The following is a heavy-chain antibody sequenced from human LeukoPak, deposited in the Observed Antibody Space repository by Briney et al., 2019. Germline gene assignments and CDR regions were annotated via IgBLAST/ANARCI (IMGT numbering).Heavy chain of an antibody. V-gene: IGHV3-30*18. D-gene: IGHD6-6*01. Sequence: GGSLRLSCAASGFTFSSYGMHWVRQAPGKGLEGVAATSHDGNNKYYVDSVKGRFTVSRDNSKNTLYLQMNSLRAEDTAVYYCAKDSSSSNYYYGMDVWGQGTTVTVSS. J-gene: IGHJ6*02. CDR1: GFTFSSYG. CDR3: AKDSSSSNYYYGMDV. CDR2: TSHDGNNK.